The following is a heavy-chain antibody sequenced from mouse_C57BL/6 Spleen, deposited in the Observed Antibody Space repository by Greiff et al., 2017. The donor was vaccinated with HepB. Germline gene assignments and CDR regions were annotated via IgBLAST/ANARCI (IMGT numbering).Heavy chain of an antibody. CDR2: FYPGSGSI. D-gene: IGHD2-3*01. V-gene: IGHV1-62-2*01. Sequence: VQLQQSGAELVKPGASVKLSCKASGYTFTEYTIHWVKQRSGQGLEWIGWFYPGSGSIKYNEKFKDKATLTADKSSSTVYIELSRLTSEDSAVYFCARHEDRDGYYSYYFDYWGQGTTLTVSS. CDR3: ARHEDRDGYYSYYFDY. CDR1: GYTFTEYT. J-gene: IGHJ2*01.